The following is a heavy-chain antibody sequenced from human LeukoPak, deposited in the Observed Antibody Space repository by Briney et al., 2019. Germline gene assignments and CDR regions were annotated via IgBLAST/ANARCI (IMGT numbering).Heavy chain of an antibody. V-gene: IGHV3-30*18. J-gene: IGHJ4*02. CDR1: GFTFSSYG. Sequence: PGGSLRLSCAASGFTFSSYGMHWVRQAPGKGLEWVAVISYDGSNKYYADSVKGRFTISRDNSKNTLYLQMNSLRAEDTAVYYCAKDAPGGNSLFAWAFDYWGQGTLVTVSS. D-gene: IGHD2-21*02. CDR3: AKDAPGGNSLFAWAFDY. CDR2: ISYDGSNK.